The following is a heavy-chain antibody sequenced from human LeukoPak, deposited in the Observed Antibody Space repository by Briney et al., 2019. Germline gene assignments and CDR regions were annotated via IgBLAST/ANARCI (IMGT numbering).Heavy chain of an antibody. CDR3: ARAVRGSYSGYFYYYMDV. D-gene: IGHD1-26*01. V-gene: IGHV3-11*04. Sequence: GGSLRLSCAASGFTFSDYYMSWIRQAPGQGLEWVSYISSSGSTIYYADSVKGRFTISRDNAKNSLYLQMNSLRAEDTAVYYCARAVRGSYSGYFYYYMDVWGKGTTVTVSS. J-gene: IGHJ6*03. CDR2: ISSSGSTI. CDR1: GFTFSDYY.